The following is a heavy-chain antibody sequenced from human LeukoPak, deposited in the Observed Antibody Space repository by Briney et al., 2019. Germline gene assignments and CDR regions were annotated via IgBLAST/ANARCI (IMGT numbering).Heavy chain of an antibody. CDR3: ARAHYGGNSGSYWYFDL. J-gene: IGHJ2*01. V-gene: IGHV4-4*07. CDR2: IYTSGST. CDR1: GNSISSYY. Sequence: SETLSLTCTVSGNSISSYYWSWIRQPAGKGLEWIGRIYTSGSTNYNPSLKSRVTISVDTSKNQFSLKLSSVTAADTAVYYCARAHYGGNSGSYWYFDLWGRGTLVTVSS. D-gene: IGHD4-23*01.